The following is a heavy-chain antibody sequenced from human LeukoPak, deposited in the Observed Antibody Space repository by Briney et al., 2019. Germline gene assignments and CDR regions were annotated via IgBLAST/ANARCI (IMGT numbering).Heavy chain of an antibody. D-gene: IGHD3-22*01. CDR1: GFTFSSRDW. Sequence: GGSLRLSCVASGFTFSSRDWMTWVRQAPGKGLEWVANIKQDGSEKNYVDSVKGRFTISRDNAKNSVDLQMNSLRPEDTAVYYCAKKWSGDYDSSGINDAFDVWGQGTMVTVSS. V-gene: IGHV3-7*01. CDR2: IKQDGSEK. J-gene: IGHJ3*01. CDR3: AKKWSGDYDSSGINDAFDV.